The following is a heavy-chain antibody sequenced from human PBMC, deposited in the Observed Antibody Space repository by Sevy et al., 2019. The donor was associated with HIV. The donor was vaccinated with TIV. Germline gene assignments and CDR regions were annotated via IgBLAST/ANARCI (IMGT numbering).Heavy chain of an antibody. Sequence: GGSLRLSCAASGFTYSSYGMHWVRQAPGKGLEWVAVIWYDGSNKEYADSVKGRFTISRDNSKNTLYLQMNSLRAEDTAVYYCARGSIAVAGIGYYFHYWGQGTLVTVSS. CDR1: GFTYSSYG. J-gene: IGHJ4*02. CDR2: IWYDGSNK. D-gene: IGHD6-19*01. CDR3: ARGSIAVAGIGYYFHY. V-gene: IGHV3-33*01.